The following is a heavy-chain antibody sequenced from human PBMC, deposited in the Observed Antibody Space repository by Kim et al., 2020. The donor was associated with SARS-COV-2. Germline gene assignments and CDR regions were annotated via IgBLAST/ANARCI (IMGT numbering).Heavy chain of an antibody. D-gene: IGHD4-17*01. CDR3: ARSSTVTPTGYFQL. Sequence: NPYFQSQVTISADKSISTAYLQWSSLKASDTAMYYCARSSTVTPTGYFQLWGQGTLVTVSS. V-gene: IGHV5-51*01. J-gene: IGHJ1*01.